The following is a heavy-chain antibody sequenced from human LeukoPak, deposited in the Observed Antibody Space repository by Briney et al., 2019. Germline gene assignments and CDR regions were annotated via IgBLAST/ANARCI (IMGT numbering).Heavy chain of an antibody. CDR1: GGSFSGYY. J-gene: IGHJ4*02. D-gene: IGHD3-10*01. CDR2: INHSGST. V-gene: IGHV4-34*01. Sequence: SETLSLTCAVYGGSFSGYYWSWIRQPPGKGLEWIGEINHSGSTNYNPSLKSRVTISVNTSKNQFSLKLSSVTAADTAVYYCARGLYGEDYWGQGTLVTVSS. CDR3: ARGLYGEDY.